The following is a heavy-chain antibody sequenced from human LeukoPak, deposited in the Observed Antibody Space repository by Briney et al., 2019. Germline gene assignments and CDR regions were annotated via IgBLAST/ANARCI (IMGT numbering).Heavy chain of an antibody. J-gene: IGHJ4*02. D-gene: IGHD3-22*01. V-gene: IGHV1-46*01. CDR2: INPRGGST. CDR1: GYTFTSYY. CDR3: ARDPQDYYDKSGPRMGDY. Sequence: ASVTVSCKASGYTFTSYYMEWVRQAPGQGLEWMGIINPRGGSTNYAQKFQGRITMTRDTSTSTVYLELSSLRSEDTAVYFCARDPQDYYDKSGPRMGDYWGQGTLVTVSS.